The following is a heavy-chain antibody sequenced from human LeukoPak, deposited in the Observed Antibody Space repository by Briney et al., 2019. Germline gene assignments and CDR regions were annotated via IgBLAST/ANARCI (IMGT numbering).Heavy chain of an antibody. CDR1: GGSISSTNYY. J-gene: IGHJ3*02. CDR2: IYYSGST. D-gene: IGHD3-16*01. CDR3: ARVGDYVVLAFDI. Sequence: PSETLSLTCTVSGGSISSTNYYWGWIRQPPGKGLEWIGNIYYSGSTYYNPSLKSRVTISVDTSKNQFSLKLSSVTAADTAVYYCARVGDYVVLAFDIWGQGTMVTVSS. V-gene: IGHV4-39*07.